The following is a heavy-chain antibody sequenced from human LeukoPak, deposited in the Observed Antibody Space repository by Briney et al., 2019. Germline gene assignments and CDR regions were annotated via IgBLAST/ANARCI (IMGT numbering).Heavy chain of an antibody. CDR1: GGSISSGGYS. D-gene: IGHD6-13*01. Sequence: SETLSLTCAVSGGSISSGGYSWSWIRQPPGKGLEWIGYIYYSGSTYYNPSLKSRVTISVDTSQNQFSLKLSSVTAADTAVYYRARGEAAGSPDYWGQGTLVTVSS. V-gene: IGHV4-30-4*07. J-gene: IGHJ4*02. CDR3: ARGEAAGSPDY. CDR2: IYYSGST.